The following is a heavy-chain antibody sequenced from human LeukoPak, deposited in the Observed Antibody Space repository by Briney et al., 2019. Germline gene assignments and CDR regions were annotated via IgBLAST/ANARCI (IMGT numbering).Heavy chain of an antibody. CDR3: ARGPFYDSSGYYFDY. CDR1: GYTFTSYD. Sequence: ASVKVSCKASGYTFTSYDINWVRQATGQGLEWMGWMNPNSGNTGYAEKFQGRVTITRNTSISTAYMELSSLRSEDTAVYYCARGPFYDSSGYYFDYWGQGTLVTVSS. V-gene: IGHV1-8*03. J-gene: IGHJ4*02. D-gene: IGHD3-22*01. CDR2: MNPNSGNT.